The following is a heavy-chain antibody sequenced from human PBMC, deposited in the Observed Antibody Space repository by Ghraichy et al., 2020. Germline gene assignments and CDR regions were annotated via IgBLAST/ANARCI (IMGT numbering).Heavy chain of an antibody. J-gene: IGHJ4*02. CDR1: GGSISSSSYY. CDR3: ARLDFWSGMYYFDY. CDR2: IYYSGST. V-gene: IGHV4-39*07. Sequence: SQTLSLTCTVSGGSISSSSYYWGWVRQSPAKGLEWIGTIYYSGSTHYNPSLKSRVTVSVDTSKNQFSLKLSSLTAADTAVYFCARLDFWSGMYYFDYWGQGTQVTVSS. D-gene: IGHD3-3*01.